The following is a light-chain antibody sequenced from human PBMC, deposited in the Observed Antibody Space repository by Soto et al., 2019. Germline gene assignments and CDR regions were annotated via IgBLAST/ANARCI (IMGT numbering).Light chain of an antibody. V-gene: IGLV2-14*01. J-gene: IGLJ1*01. Sequence: QPGLAQRRAGTGCSGQSITISCNETSSDVGGYNYVSWYQQHPGKAPKLMIYEVSNRPSGVSNRFSGSKSGNTASLTISGLQTEDEADYYCSSYTSSSSYVFGTGTNVTVL. CDR1: SSDVGGYNY. CDR3: SSYTSSSSYV. CDR2: EVS.